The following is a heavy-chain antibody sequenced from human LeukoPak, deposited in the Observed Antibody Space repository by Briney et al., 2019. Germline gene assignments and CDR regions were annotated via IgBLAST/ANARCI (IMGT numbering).Heavy chain of an antibody. V-gene: IGHV3-53*05. CDR3: AKAHTWGGSGWYEGAFDI. J-gene: IGHJ3*02. D-gene: IGHD6-19*01. CDR1: GFTVSSNY. CDR2: IYSGGST. Sequence: PGGSLRLSCAASGFTVSSNYMSWVRQAPGKGLEWVSVIYSGGSTYYADSVKGRFTISRDNAKNSLYLQMNSLRAEDMALYYCAKAHTWGGSGWYEGAFDIWGQGTMVTVSS.